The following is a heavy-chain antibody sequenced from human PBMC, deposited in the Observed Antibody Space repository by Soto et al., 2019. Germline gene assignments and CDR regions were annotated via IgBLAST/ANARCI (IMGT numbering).Heavy chain of an antibody. V-gene: IGHV3-33*01. CDR1: VFTFSSYG. J-gene: IGHJ4*02. CDR2: IWHDGTNK. Sequence: SLRLSCAASVFTFSSYGIHLVRQAPCKGLEWVAVIWHDGTNKYYAASVKGRFTISRDNSKNTLYLQMNSLSAEDTAVYYCARDRYYDTSGSQPAYWGQGILVTVSS. D-gene: IGHD3-22*01. CDR3: ARDRYYDTSGSQPAY.